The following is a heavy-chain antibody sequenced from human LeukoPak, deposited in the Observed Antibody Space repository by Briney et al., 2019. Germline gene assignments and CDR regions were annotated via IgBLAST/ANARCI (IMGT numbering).Heavy chain of an antibody. Sequence: TGGSLRLSCAASGLTVSSNDMGWVRQAPGKGLEWVSFIYSGDGTFYADSVKGRFTISRDNSKNTLYLQMNSLRAEDTAMYYCTKSGPPDPYWGQGTMVTVSS. CDR3: TKSGPPDPY. D-gene: IGHD1-14*01. CDR2: IYSGDGT. CDR1: GLTVSSND. J-gene: IGHJ3*01. V-gene: IGHV3-53*01.